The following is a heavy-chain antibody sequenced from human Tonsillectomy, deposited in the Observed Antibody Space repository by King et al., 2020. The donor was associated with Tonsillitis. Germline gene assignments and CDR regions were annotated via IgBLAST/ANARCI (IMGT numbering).Heavy chain of an antibody. V-gene: IGHV3-21*01. J-gene: IGHJ6*02. Sequence: VQLVESGGGLVKPGGSLRLSCAASGFPFISYTMNWVRQAPGEGLEWVANLNSGSTSIYYADSVRGRFTISRDTAKNSVFLQMNSLRGEDTAMYYCAKSHDYGDYGDYGMDVWGQGTTVIVSS. CDR2: LNSGSTSI. CDR3: AKSHDYGDYGDYGMDV. CDR1: GFPFISYT. D-gene: IGHD4-17*01.